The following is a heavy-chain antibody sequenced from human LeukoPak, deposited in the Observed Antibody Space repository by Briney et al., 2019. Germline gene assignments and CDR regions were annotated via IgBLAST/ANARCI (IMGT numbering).Heavy chain of an antibody. V-gene: IGHV3-23*01. CDR3: ARMRNIPAASRAGNFDY. D-gene: IGHD6-13*01. Sequence: GGSLRLSCAVSGFIFSSYWMSWVRQAPGKGLEWVSAISGSGGSTYYADSVKGRFTISRDNSKNTLYLQMNSLRAEDTAVYYCARMRNIPAASRAGNFDYWGQGTLVTVSS. CDR2: ISGSGGST. CDR1: GFIFSSYW. J-gene: IGHJ4*02.